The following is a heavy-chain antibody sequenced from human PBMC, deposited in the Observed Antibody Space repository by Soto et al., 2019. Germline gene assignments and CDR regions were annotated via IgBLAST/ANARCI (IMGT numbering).Heavy chain of an antibody. CDR2: IDASGSRT. V-gene: IGHV3-23*01. Sequence: PGGSLRLSCAAPGFTFASYAMAWVRQAPGKGVEWVSGIDASGSRTYYADSVKGRFTISRDNSRNTLFLQMDNLRGEDTAIYYCAKESQIPGISEAGACIDPWGQGTLVTVSS. CDR3: AKESQIPGISEAGACIDP. CDR1: GFTFASYA. J-gene: IGHJ5*02. D-gene: IGHD6-19*01.